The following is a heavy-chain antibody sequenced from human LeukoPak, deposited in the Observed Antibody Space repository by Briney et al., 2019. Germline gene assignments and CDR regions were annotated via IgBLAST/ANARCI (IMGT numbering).Heavy chain of an antibody. J-gene: IGHJ3*02. CDR3: AKGYDSSGYYFDAFDI. V-gene: IGHV3-23*01. CDR1: GFTFSSYG. D-gene: IGHD3-22*01. Sequence: LPGGTLRLSCAASGFTFSSYGMSWVRQAPGKGLEWVSAISGSGGSTYYADSVKGRFTISRDNSKNTLYLQMNSLRAEDTAVYYCAKGYDSSGYYFDAFDIWGQGTMVTVSS. CDR2: ISGSGGST.